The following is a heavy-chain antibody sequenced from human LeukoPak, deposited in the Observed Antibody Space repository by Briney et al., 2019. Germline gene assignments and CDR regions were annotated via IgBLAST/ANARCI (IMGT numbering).Heavy chain of an antibody. Sequence: GGSLRLSCAASGFTFSSYAMSWVRQAPGKGLEWVSVISGRGGTTYYADSVKGRFTISRDNSKSTLFLQMNSLRAEDTAVYYCAKGNGKAATGNVVDYWGQGTLVTVSS. CDR1: GFTFSSYA. V-gene: IGHV3-23*01. CDR3: AKGNGKAATGNVVDY. D-gene: IGHD6-13*01. CDR2: ISGRGGTT. J-gene: IGHJ4*02.